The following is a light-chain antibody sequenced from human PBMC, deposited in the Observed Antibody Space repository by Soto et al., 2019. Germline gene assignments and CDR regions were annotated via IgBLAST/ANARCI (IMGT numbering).Light chain of an antibody. CDR3: QQSYKTPHT. Sequence: DIEMTQSPSSLSASVGDRITISCRASQNINTFLNWYQQKGGKAPKLLIYAASNLLSGVPSRFSGSGSGTNFTLTISSLQPEDFGTYYCQQSYKTPHTFGQGTKLETK. CDR2: AAS. V-gene: IGKV1-39*01. J-gene: IGKJ2*01. CDR1: QNINTF.